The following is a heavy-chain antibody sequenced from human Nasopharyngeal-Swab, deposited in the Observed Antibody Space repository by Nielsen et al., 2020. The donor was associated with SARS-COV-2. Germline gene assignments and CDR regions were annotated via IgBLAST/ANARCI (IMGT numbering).Heavy chain of an antibody. CDR3: ASGDFWSGYYAY. Sequence: GESLKISCAASGFTFSSYGMHWVRQAPGKGLEWVAVIWYDGSNKYYADSVKGRFTISRDNSKNTLYLQMNSLRAEDTAVYYCASGDFWSGYYAYWGQGTLVTVSS. CDR1: GFTFSSYG. J-gene: IGHJ4*02. V-gene: IGHV3-33*01. D-gene: IGHD3-3*01. CDR2: IWYDGSNK.